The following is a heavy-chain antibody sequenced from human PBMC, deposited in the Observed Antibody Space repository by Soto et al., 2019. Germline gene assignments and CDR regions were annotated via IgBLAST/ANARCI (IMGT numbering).Heavy chain of an antibody. CDR3: ARLGGYYQAFDQ. D-gene: IGHD3-22*01. J-gene: IGHJ4*02. CDR1: GVSISSSSYY. V-gene: IGHV4-39*01. CDR2: IYYSGST. Sequence: ASETLSLTCTVSGVSISSSSYYWGWIRQPPGKGLEWIGSIYYSGSTYYNPSLKSRVTISLDTSKNQFSLNLTSVTAADTAVYYCARLGGYYQAFDQWGQGSLVTVS.